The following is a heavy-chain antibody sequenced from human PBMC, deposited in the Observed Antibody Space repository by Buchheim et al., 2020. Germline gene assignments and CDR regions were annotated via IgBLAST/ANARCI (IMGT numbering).Heavy chain of an antibody. Sequence: QVQLQESGPGLVKPSQTLSLTCTVSGGSISSGGYYWRWIRQHPGKGLEWIGYIYYSGSTYYNPSLKSRVTISVDTSKNQFSLKLSSVTAADTAVYYCARDFGLNPYYYYGMDVWGQGTT. CDR1: GGSISSGGYY. J-gene: IGHJ6*02. V-gene: IGHV4-31*03. CDR3: ARDFGLNPYYYYGMDV. CDR2: IYYSGST. D-gene: IGHD3-16*01.